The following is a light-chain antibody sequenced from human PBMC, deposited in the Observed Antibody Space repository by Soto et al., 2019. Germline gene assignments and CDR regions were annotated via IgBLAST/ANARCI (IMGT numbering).Light chain of an antibody. CDR3: SAYTTTSTLI. V-gene: IGLV2-14*01. CDR2: EVN. Sequence: QSALTQPRSVSGSPGQSVAISCTGTSSDVGGYNYVSWYQQHPGTAPKLMLYEVNNRPSGVSNRFSGSKSGNTASLIISGLQTEDEADYYCSAYTTTSTLIFGTGTKVTVL. J-gene: IGLJ1*01. CDR1: SSDVGGYNY.